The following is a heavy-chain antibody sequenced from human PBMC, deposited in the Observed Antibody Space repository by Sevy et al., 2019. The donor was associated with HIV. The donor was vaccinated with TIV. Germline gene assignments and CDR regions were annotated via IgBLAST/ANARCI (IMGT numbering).Heavy chain of an antibody. CDR2: ISGSGTRT. V-gene: IGHV3-23*01. CDR3: AKGGGGHYDPDEIAYYFYYYNMDV. D-gene: IGHD3-22*01. CDR1: GFSFDSYG. J-gene: IGHJ6*03. Sequence: GGSLRLSCAVSGFSFDSYGMTWVRQAPGKGLEWVSAISGSGTRTYYADSVKGRFIISRDNSKNTLDLQMNSRRAEDTVICYCAKGGGGHYDPDEIAYYFYYYNMDVWGKGTTVTVSS.